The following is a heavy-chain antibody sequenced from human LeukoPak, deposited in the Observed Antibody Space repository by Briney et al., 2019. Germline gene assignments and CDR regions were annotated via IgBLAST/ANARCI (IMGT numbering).Heavy chain of an antibody. Sequence: GGSLRLSCAVSGFTFSSYAMHWVRQAPGKGLEWVALIWYDGSNKYYADSVKGRFTISRDNSKNTLYLQMNSLRAEDTAVYYCAKSTQLGYCSSTSCYFDYWGQGTLVTVSS. V-gene: IGHV3-33*06. CDR1: GFTFSSYA. D-gene: IGHD2-2*01. J-gene: IGHJ4*02. CDR2: IWYDGSNK. CDR3: AKSTQLGYCSSTSCYFDY.